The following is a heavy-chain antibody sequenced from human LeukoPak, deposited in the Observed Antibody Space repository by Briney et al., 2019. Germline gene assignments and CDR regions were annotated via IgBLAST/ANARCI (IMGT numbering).Heavy chain of an antibody. D-gene: IGHD5-12*01. CDR3: ARSGRGYDLDY. J-gene: IGHJ4*02. V-gene: IGHV3-48*01. Sequence: GGSLRLSCAASGFTFSDYSMNWVRQAPGKGLEWISYIGIDSGNTNYADSVKGRFTISGDKAKNSLYLQMNSLRVEDTAVYYCARSGRGYDLDYWGQGTLVTVSS. CDR1: GFTFSDYS. CDR2: IGIDSGNT.